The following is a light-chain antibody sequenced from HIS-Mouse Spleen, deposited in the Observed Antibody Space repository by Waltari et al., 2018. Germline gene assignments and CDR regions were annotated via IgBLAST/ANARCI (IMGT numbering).Light chain of an antibody. CDR2: EGS. V-gene: IGLV2-23*01. CDR1: SIDVGSYHL. Sequence: QSALTQPASVSGSPGQSITISCTGTSIDVGSYHLVPWYQQHPGKAPKLMIYEGSKRPSGVSNRFSGSKSGNTASLTISGLQAEDEADYYCCSYAGSSTPVVFGGGTKLTVL. CDR3: CSYAGSSTPVV. J-gene: IGLJ2*01.